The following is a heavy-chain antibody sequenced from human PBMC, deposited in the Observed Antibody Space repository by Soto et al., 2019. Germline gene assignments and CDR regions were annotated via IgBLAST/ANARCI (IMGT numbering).Heavy chain of an antibody. CDR3: ARVKGRGGWYYAFDI. V-gene: IGHV4-34*01. CDR1: GGSFSGYY. Sequence: SETLSLTCAVYGGSFSGYYWTWIRQPPGTGLEWIGEINHSGSTNYNPSLKSRVTISVDTSKNQFSLKLTSVTAADTAVYYCARVKGRGGWYYAFDIWGQGTMVT. CDR2: INHSGST. D-gene: IGHD6-19*01. J-gene: IGHJ3*02.